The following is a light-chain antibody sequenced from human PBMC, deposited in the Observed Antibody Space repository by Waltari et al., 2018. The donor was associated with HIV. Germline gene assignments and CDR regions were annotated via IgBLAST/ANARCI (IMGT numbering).Light chain of an antibody. J-gene: IGKJ2*02. V-gene: IGKV1-33*01. Sequence: DIQMTQSPSSLSASVGDRVTITCQASQDISNYLNWYQQKPGKAPKLLIYDASNLETGVPSRFSGSGSGTDFTFTISNLQPEDIATYYCQQYDNLPSTFGQGTKLEIK. CDR2: DAS. CDR3: QQYDNLPST. CDR1: QDISNY.